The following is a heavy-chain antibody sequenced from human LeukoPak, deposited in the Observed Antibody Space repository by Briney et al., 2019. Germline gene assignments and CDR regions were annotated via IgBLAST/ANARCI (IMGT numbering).Heavy chain of an antibody. Sequence: GGSLRLSCAASGFTFSSYWMSWVRQAPGKGLGWVANIKQDGSEKYYVDSVKGRFTLSRDNAENPLYLQMNSLRAEDTAVYYCAREYCSSTSCFPNWFDPWGQGTLVTVSS. V-gene: IGHV3-7*01. CDR3: AREYCSSTSCFPNWFDP. D-gene: IGHD2-2*01. CDR1: GFTFSSYW. J-gene: IGHJ5*02. CDR2: IKQDGSEK.